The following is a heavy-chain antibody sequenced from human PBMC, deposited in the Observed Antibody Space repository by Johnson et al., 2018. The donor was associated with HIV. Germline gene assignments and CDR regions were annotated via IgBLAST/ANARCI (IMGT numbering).Heavy chain of an antibody. Sequence: EQLVESGGGLVKPGGSLRLSCAVYGLSFSKAWMSWVRQAPGKGLEWVGRIKTKTEGGTTDYAASVKGRFTISRDDSKNTLYLQMNSLKTEDTATYYCTTAGSSGSAHAFDIWGQGTRVTVSS. CDR3: TTAGSSGSAHAFDI. D-gene: IGHD3-22*01. CDR1: GLSFSKAW. CDR2: IKTKTEGGTT. V-gene: IGHV3-15*01. J-gene: IGHJ3*02.